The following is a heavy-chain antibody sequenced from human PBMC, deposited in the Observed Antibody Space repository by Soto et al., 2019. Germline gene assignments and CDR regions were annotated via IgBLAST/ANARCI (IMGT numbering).Heavy chain of an antibody. D-gene: IGHD6-13*01. J-gene: IGHJ5*02. Sequence: GASVKVSCKASGGTFSSYTISWVRQAPGQGLEWMGRIIPILGIANYAQKFQGRVTITADKSTSTAYMELSSLRSEDTAVYYCARSFYGSGSWYFWYALWGQGSLDIVSS. CDR2: IIPILGIA. CDR3: ARSFYGSGSWYFWYAL. CDR1: GGTFSSYT. V-gene: IGHV1-69*02.